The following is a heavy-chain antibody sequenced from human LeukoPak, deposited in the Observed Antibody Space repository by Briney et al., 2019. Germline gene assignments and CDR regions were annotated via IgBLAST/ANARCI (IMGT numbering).Heavy chain of an antibody. Sequence: PSETLSLTCTVSGGSISSYYWSWIRQPPGKGLEWIAYIYYSGSTDYNPSLKSRVTISLDTSKNQFSLKLSSVTAADTAVYYCARHDPIVGAPDAFDIWGQGTMVTVSS. CDR2: IYYSGST. CDR1: GGSISSYY. D-gene: IGHD1-26*01. CDR3: ARHDPIVGAPDAFDI. V-gene: IGHV4-59*08. J-gene: IGHJ3*02.